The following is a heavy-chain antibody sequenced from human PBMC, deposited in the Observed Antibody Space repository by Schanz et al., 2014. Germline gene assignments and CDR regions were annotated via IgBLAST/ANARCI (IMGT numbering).Heavy chain of an antibody. CDR3: ARVRSEDYGGMDV. V-gene: IGHV1-2*06. Sequence: QVQLVQSGAEVKKPGASVKVSCKASGYTFTAYYFHWVRQAPGVGPEWMGRINPNTGGTQYAQKFQGRVTMTTAKSISTVYMELSRLRSDDTAVYYCARVRSEDYGGMDVWGQGTMVTVSS. CDR1: GYTFTAYY. CDR2: INPNTGGT. J-gene: IGHJ6*02.